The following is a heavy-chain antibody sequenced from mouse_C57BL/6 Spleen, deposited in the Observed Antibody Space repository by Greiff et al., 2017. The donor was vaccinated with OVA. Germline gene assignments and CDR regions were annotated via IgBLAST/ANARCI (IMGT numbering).Heavy chain of an antibody. V-gene: IGHV1-18*01. CDR2: INPNNGGT. D-gene: IGHD2-5*01. CDR3: ARDSNYRWYFDV. CDR1: GYTFTDYN. Sequence: EVQLQQSGPELVKPGASVKISCKASGYTFTDYNMDWVKQSHGKSLEWIGDINPNNGGTIYNQKFKGKATLTVDKSSSTAYMELRSLTSEDTAVYYCARDSNYRWYFDVWGTGTTVTVSS. J-gene: IGHJ1*03.